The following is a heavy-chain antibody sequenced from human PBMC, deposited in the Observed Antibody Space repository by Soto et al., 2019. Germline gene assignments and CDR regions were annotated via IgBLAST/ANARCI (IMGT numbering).Heavy chain of an antibody. CDR2: INHSGST. Sequence: SETLSLTCAVYGGSFSGYYWSWIRQPPGKGLEWIGEINHSGSTNYNPSLKSRATISVDTSKNQFSLKLDSATAADTAVYYCASQRDTAMVFDYWGQGTLVTVS. V-gene: IGHV4-34*01. CDR3: ASQRDTAMVFDY. J-gene: IGHJ4*02. CDR1: GGSFSGYY. D-gene: IGHD5-18*01.